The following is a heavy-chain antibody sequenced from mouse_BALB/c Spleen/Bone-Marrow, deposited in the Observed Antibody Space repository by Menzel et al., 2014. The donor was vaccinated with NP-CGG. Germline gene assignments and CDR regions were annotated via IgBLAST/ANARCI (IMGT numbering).Heavy chain of an antibody. CDR3: ARYRLGTYFDY. D-gene: IGHD1-2*01. V-gene: IGHV14-3*02. CDR1: GFNIKDTY. CDR2: IDPANGNT. Sequence: VQLQQSGAELVKTGASVKLSCTAYGFNIKDTYMHWVKQRPEQGLEWIGRIDPANGNTKYDPKFQGKATITADTSSNTAYLQLSSLTSEDTAVYYCARYRLGTYFDYWGQGTTLTVSS. J-gene: IGHJ2*01.